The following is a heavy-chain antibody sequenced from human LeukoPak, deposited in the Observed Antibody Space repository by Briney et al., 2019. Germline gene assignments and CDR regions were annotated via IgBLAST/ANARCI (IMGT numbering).Heavy chain of an antibody. CDR3: TTYYDSGPSKD. J-gene: IGHJ4*02. CDR1: GFTFSTYW. Sequence: GGSLRLSCAASGFTFSTYWMTWVRQAPGKGLEWVANINKNGGDQYYGDSVKGRFTISRDNTKNSLYLQMNSLRAEDTAMYYCTTYYDSGPSKDLGQGTLVTVSS. CDR2: INKNGGDQ. V-gene: IGHV3-7*05. D-gene: IGHD3-22*01.